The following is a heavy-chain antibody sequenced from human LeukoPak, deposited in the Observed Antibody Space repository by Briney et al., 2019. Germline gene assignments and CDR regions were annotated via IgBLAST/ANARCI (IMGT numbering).Heavy chain of an antibody. J-gene: IGHJ6*03. Sequence: SETLSLTCTVSSGSISSGSYYWSWIRQPAGQGLEWIGRMYTSGSTNYNPSLKSRVTISVDTSKNQFSLKLSPVTAADTAVYYCARGASSSSAIGYYYYYMDVWGKGTTVTVSS. CDR1: SGSISSGSYY. D-gene: IGHD6-6*01. CDR3: ARGASSSSAIGYYYYYMDV. CDR2: MYTSGST. V-gene: IGHV4-61*02.